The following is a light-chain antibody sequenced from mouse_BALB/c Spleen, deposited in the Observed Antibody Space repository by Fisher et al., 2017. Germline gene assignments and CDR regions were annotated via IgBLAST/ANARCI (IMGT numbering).Light chain of an antibody. CDR1: SSVSY. Sequence: IVMTQTTAIMSASPGEKVTMTCSASSSVSYMHWYQQKSSTSPKLWIYDTSKLASGVPVRFSGSGSGTSYSLTISRMEAEDAATYYCQQWSSNPYTFGGGTKLEIK. CDR2: DTS. J-gene: IGKJ2*01. CDR3: QQWSSNPYT. V-gene: IGKV4-59*01.